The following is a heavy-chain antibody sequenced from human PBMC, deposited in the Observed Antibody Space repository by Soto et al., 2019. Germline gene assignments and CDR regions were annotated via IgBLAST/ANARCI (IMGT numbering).Heavy chain of an antibody. CDR1: GFTFSSYW. Sequence: GGSLRLSCAASGFTFSSYWMHWVRQAPGKGLVWVSRINSDGSSTSYADSAKGRFTISRDNAKNTLYLQMNSLRAEDTAVYYCARSDGSGWYQFDYWGQGTLVTVSS. D-gene: IGHD6-19*01. J-gene: IGHJ4*02. V-gene: IGHV3-74*01. CDR2: INSDGSST. CDR3: ARSDGSGWYQFDY.